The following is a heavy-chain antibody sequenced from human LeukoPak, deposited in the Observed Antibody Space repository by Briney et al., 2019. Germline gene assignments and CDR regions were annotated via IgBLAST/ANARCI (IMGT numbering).Heavy chain of an antibody. Sequence: GGSLRLSCAASGFTFSSYWMHWVRQAPGKGLVWVSRINSDGSSTSYADSVKGRFTISRDNAKNTLYLQMNSLRAEDTAVYYCARAITAMAYYYMDVWGQGTLVTVSS. J-gene: IGHJ6*03. CDR2: INSDGSST. V-gene: IGHV3-74*01. D-gene: IGHD5-18*01. CDR1: GFTFSSYW. CDR3: ARAITAMAYYYMDV.